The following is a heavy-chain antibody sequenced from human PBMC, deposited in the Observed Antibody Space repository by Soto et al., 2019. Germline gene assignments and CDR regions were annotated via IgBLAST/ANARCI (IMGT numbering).Heavy chain of an antibody. Sequence: SETLSLTCTVSGGSISSSSYYWGWIRQPPGKGLEWIGSIYYSGSTYYNPSLKSRVTISVDTSKNQFSLKLSSVTAADTAVYYCARRSDYYGSGSYYSDYFDYW. CDR2: IYYSGST. J-gene: IGHJ4*01. CDR3: ARRSDYYGSGSYYSDYFDY. V-gene: IGHV4-39*01. D-gene: IGHD3-10*01. CDR1: GGSISSSSYY.